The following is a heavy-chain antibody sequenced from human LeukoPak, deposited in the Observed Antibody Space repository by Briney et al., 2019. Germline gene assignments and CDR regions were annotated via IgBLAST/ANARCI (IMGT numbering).Heavy chain of an antibody. CDR3: ARQSAAGTSLRLDI. CDR2: IYYSGST. J-gene: IGHJ3*02. CDR1: GGSISSYY. V-gene: IGHV4-59*08. Sequence: PSETLSLTCTVSGGSISSYYWSWIRQPPGKGLEWIGYIYYSGSTNYNPSLKGRVTISVDTSKNQFSLKLSSVTAADTAVYYCARQSAAGTSLRLDIWGQGTMVTVSS. D-gene: IGHD6-13*01.